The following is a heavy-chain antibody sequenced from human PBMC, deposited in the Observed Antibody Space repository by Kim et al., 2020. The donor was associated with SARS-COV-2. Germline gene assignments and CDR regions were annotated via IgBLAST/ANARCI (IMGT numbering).Heavy chain of an antibody. D-gene: IGHD3-22*01. J-gene: IGHJ4*02. CDR2: ISSSSSYI. CDR1: GFTFSSYS. Sequence: GGSLRLSCAASGFTFSSYSMNWVRQAPGKGLEWVSSISSSSSYIYYADSVKGRFTISRDNAKNSLYLQMNSLRAEDTAVYYCARDIYDSSGSPRFDYWGQGTLVTVSS. CDR3: ARDIYDSSGSPRFDY. V-gene: IGHV3-21*01.